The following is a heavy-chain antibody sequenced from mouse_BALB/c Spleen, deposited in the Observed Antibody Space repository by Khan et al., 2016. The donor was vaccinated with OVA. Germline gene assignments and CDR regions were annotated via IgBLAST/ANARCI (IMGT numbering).Heavy chain of an antibody. CDR3: VRDGDYYRNDGWFAY. J-gene: IGHJ3*01. CDR2: INPSNGYT. D-gene: IGHD2-14*01. CDR1: GYTFTSYT. Sequence: QVQLQQSGAELARPGASVKMSCKASGYTFTSYTIHWIKLRPGQGLEWIGYINPSNGYTNSNQTFKDKATLTADKSSTTVYMQLSSLTSDDSAVYNCVRDGDYYRNDGWFAYWGQGTLVTVSA. V-gene: IGHV1-4*01.